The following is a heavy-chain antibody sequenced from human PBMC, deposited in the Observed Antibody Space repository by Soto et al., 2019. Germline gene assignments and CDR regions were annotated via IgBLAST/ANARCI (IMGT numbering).Heavy chain of an antibody. D-gene: IGHD3-3*01. CDR3: ARGYYDFWSGYYTPTYYYYMDV. CDR2: INHSGST. Sequence: PSETLSLTCAVYGGSFSGYYWSWIRQPPGKGLEWIGEINHSGSTNYNPSLKSRVTISEDTSKNQFSLKLSSVTAADTAVYYCARGYYDFWSGYYTPTYYYYMDVWGKGTTVTVSS. CDR1: GGSFSGYY. V-gene: IGHV4-34*01. J-gene: IGHJ6*03.